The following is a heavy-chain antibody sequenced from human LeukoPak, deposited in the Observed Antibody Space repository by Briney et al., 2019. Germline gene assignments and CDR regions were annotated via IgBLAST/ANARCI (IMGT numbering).Heavy chain of an antibody. V-gene: IGHV3-30*03. J-gene: IGHJ3*02. CDR1: GFTFSSYG. CDR2: ISDDGSNK. Sequence: GGSLRLSCAASGFTFSSYGMHWVRQAPGKGLEWVAVISDDGSNKYYPDSVKGRFTISRDNSKNTLYLQMNSLRAEDTAVYYCATSGRIKRDAFDIWGQGTMVTVSS. CDR3: ATSGRIKRDAFDI. D-gene: IGHD1-26*01.